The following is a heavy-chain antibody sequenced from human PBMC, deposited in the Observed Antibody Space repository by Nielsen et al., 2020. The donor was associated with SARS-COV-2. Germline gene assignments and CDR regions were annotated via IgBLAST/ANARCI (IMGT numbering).Heavy chain of an antibody. CDR1: GFTFSSYG. Sequence: GESLKISCAASGFTFSSYGMHWVRQAPGKGLEWVAVISYDGSNKYYADSVKGRFTISRDNSKNTLYLQMNSLRAEDTAVYYCAKAFITMVRGVITHYGMDVWGQGTTVTVSS. V-gene: IGHV3-30*18. D-gene: IGHD3-10*01. CDR2: ISYDGSNK. CDR3: AKAFITMVRGVITHYGMDV. J-gene: IGHJ6*02.